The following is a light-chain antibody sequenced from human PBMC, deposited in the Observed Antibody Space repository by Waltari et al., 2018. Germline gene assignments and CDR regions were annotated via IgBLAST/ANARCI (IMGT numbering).Light chain of an antibody. CDR3: LQDYNYPWT. CDR2: AAS. CDR1: QGIRSD. J-gene: IGKJ1*01. Sequence: AIQMTQFPSSLSASIGDRVTITCRASQGIRSDLTWYQQKPGKAPKLPIYAASSLQSGVPSRFSGSGSGTDFTLTISNLQPEDFATYYCLQDYNYPWTFGQGTKVEIK. V-gene: IGKV1-6*01.